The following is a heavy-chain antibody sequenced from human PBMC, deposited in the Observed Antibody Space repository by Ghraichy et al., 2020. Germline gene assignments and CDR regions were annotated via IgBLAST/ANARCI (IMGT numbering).Heavy chain of an antibody. CDR3: AKDHSSSWALDY. D-gene: IGHD6-13*01. V-gene: IGHV3-30*18. CDR1: GFTFSSYG. Sequence: GGSLRLSCAASGFTFSSYGMHWVRQAPGKGLEWVAVISYDGSNKYYADSVKGRFTISRDNSKNTLYLQMNSLRAEDTAVYYCAKDHSSSWALDYWGQGTLVTVSS. CDR2: ISYDGSNK. J-gene: IGHJ4*02.